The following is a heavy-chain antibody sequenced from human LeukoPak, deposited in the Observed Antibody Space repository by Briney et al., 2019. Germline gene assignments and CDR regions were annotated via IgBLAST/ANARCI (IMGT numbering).Heavy chain of an antibody. CDR2: ISWDGGST. J-gene: IGHJ3*02. CDR1: GFTFDDYT. CDR3: AKDERWLQLSAFDI. V-gene: IGHV3-43*01. D-gene: IGHD5-24*01. Sequence: GGSLRLSCAASGFTFDDYTMHWVRQAPGKGLEWVSLISWDGGSTYYADSVKGRFTISRDNSKNTLYLQMNSLRAEDTAVYYCAKDERWLQLSAFDIWGQGTMVTVSS.